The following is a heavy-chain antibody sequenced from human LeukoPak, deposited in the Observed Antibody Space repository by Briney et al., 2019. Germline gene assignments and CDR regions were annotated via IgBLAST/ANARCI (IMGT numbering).Heavy chain of an antibody. D-gene: IGHD4-23*01. Sequence: GESLKISCKGSGFSFTNYWINWVRQMPGKGLEWMGRIDPSDSYTNYSPSFQGHVTISADKSISTAYLQWGSLKASDTAMYYCARRVSGGNSEGAFDIWGQGTMVTVSP. V-gene: IGHV5-10-1*01. CDR3: ARRVSGGNSEGAFDI. J-gene: IGHJ3*02. CDR2: IDPSDSYT. CDR1: GFSFTNYW.